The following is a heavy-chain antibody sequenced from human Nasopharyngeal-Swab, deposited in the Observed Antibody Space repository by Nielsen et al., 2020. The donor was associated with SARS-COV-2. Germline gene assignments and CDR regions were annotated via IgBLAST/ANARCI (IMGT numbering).Heavy chain of an antibody. CDR1: GGSFSGYY. CDR2: IRHSGTT. V-gene: IGHV4-34*01. D-gene: IGHD4/OR15-4a*01. Sequence: SETLSLTCAVYGGSFSGYYWSWIRQPPGKGLEWIGEIRHSGTTNYNPSLKGRVTISVDTSKNQFSLNLSSVTAADTAVYYCARGEKYDYAFGYYYHMDVWGKGTTVTVSS. J-gene: IGHJ6*03. CDR3: ARGEKYDYAFGYYYHMDV.